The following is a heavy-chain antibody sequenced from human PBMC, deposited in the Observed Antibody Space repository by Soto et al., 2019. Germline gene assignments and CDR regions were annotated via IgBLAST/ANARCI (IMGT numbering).Heavy chain of an antibody. CDR2: ISGSGGST. D-gene: IGHD1-1*01. CDR1: GFTFSSYV. J-gene: IGHJ4*02. CDR3: AKAKNVPRFDY. Sequence: GGSLRLSCAASGFTFSSYVMSWVRQAPGKGLEWVSAISGSGGSTYYADSLKGRFTISRDNSKNTLYLQMNSLRADDTAVYYCAKAKNVPRFDYWGQGTLVTVSS. V-gene: IGHV3-23*01.